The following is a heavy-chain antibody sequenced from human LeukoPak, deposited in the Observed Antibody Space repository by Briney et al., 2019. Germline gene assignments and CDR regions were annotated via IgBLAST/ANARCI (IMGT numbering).Heavy chain of an antibody. Sequence: GGSLRLSCAASGFTFSSYGMSWVRQAPGKGLELVSASISSGGSTYYADPVKGRRTISRDNSKNTLYLQKNSLRAEDRGVYYYAKVEAAAGSFDYWGQGTLVTVSS. V-gene: IGHV3-23*01. CDR2: SISSGGST. CDR1: GFTFSSYG. J-gene: IGHJ4*02. D-gene: IGHD6-13*01. CDR3: AKVEAAAGSFDY.